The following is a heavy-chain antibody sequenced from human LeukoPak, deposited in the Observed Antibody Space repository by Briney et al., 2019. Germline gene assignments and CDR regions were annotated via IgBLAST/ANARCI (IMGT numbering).Heavy chain of an antibody. CDR1: GFTFSSYG. CDR3: ASKASSGWYLET. D-gene: IGHD6-19*01. V-gene: IGHV3-21*01. Sequence: GGSLRLSCAASGFTFSSYGMHWVRQAPGKGLEWVSSISSSSSYIYYADSVKGRFTISRDNAKNSLYLQMNSLRAEDTAVYYCASKASSGWYLETWGQGTLVTVSS. CDR2: ISSSSSYI. J-gene: IGHJ4*02.